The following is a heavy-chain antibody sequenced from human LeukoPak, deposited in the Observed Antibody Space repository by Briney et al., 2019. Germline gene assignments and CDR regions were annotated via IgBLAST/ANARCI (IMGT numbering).Heavy chain of an antibody. CDR3: AKAWPRRAFDI. CDR1: GFTFSNFG. J-gene: IGHJ3*02. D-gene: IGHD5-24*01. Sequence: GGSLRLSCAASGFTFSNFGMHWVRQAPGKGLEWVAVISYDGSNKYYADSVKGRFTISRDNSKNTLYLQMNSLRAEDTAVYYCAKAWPRRAFDIWGQGTMITVSS. CDR2: ISYDGSNK. V-gene: IGHV3-30*18.